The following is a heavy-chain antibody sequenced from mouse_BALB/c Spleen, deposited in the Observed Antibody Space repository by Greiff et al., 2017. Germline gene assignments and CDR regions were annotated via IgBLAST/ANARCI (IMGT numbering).Heavy chain of an antibody. CDR1: GFTFSSFG. CDR2: ISSGSSTI. J-gene: IGHJ3*01. V-gene: IGHV5-17*02. D-gene: IGHD2-14*01. Sequence: EVKLVESGGGLVQPGGSRKLSCAASGFTFSSFGMHWVRQAPEKGLEWVAYISSGSSTIYYADTVKGRFTISRDNPKNTLFLQMTSLRSEDTAMYYCARTYYRYDLAWFAYWGQGTLVTVSA. CDR3: ARTYYRYDLAWFAY.